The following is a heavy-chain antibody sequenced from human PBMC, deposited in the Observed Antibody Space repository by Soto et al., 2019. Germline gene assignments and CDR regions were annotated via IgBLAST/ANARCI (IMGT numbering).Heavy chain of an antibody. V-gene: IGHV3-23*01. CDR3: AKSSWHPRYNFRSANGAFDI. CDR1: GFTFSSYA. J-gene: IGHJ3*02. D-gene: IGHD3-3*01. CDR2: ISGSGGST. Sequence: PGGSLRLSCAASGFTFSSYAMSWVRQAPGKGLEWVSAISGSGGSTYYADSVKGRFTISRDNSKNTLYLQMNSLRAEDTAVYYSAKSSWHPRYNFRSANGAFDIWGQGTMVTVSS.